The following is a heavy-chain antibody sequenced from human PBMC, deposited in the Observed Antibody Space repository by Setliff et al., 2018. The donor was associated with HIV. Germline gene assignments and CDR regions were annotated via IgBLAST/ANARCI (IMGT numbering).Heavy chain of an antibody. J-gene: IGHJ4*02. CDR3: TMDPPGGVSDCFDF. CDR1: DFDISTNY. D-gene: IGHD2-8*02. V-gene: IGHV3-53*01. Sequence: GGSLRLSCAASDFDISTNYMRWIRQAPGKGLECVSVMYRDGTTFYADSVKGRFTTSRDKSNNALFLQMNSLRAEDTAVYYCTMDPPGGVSDCFDFWGQGTLVTVS. CDR2: MYRDGTT.